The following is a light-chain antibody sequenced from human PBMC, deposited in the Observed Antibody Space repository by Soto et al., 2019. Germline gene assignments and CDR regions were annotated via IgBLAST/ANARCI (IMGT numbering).Light chain of an antibody. CDR3: QQYSSYSAWT. J-gene: IGKJ1*01. Sequence: EIRATPSPAAVSADVHASVPITCLASQNIRNLLAWYQQKPGKAPKPLIYDASTLKTGVPSRFSGSGSGSEFTLTIRSLQPDDIATYYCQQYSSYSAWTVGEGTKVDIK. CDR1: QNIRNL. V-gene: IGKV1-5*01. CDR2: DAS.